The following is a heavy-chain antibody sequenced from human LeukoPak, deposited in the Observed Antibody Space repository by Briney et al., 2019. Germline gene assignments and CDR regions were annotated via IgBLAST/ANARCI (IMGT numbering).Heavy chain of an antibody. V-gene: IGHV4-4*07. D-gene: IGHD6-19*01. CDR2: IYTSGST. CDR1: GGSISSYY. Sequence: PSETLSLTCTVSGGSISSYYWNWIRQPAGKGLEWIGRIYTSGSTNYNPSLKSRVTISVDTSKNQFSLNLSSVTAADTAVYYCARHRSGGWYFFLDYWGQGTLVTVSS. J-gene: IGHJ4*02. CDR3: ARHRSGGWYFFLDY.